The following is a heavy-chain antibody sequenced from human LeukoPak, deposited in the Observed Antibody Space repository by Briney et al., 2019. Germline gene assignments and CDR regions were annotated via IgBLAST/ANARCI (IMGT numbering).Heavy chain of an antibody. CDR2: ISSTSSTI. Sequence: GGSLRLSRAASGFTFSSYSINWVRQAPGKGLEWVSYISSTSSTIHYADSVKGRFTISRDNAKNSLYLQMNSLRADDTAVYYCARVSYDSIDYWGQGTLVTVSS. CDR1: GFTFSSYS. J-gene: IGHJ4*02. D-gene: IGHD3-22*01. CDR3: ARVSYDSIDY. V-gene: IGHV3-48*01.